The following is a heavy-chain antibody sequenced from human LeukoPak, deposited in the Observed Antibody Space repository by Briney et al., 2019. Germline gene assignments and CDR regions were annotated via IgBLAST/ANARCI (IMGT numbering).Heavy chain of an antibody. CDR2: ISVSAGST. CDR1: GFTFSTYA. V-gene: IGHV3-23*01. CDR3: AKADYGDYEFDY. Sequence: PGGSLRLSCAASGFTFSTYAMSWVRQAPGKGLEWVSAISVSAGSTYYADSVKGRFTISRDNSKNTLYLQMNSLRAEDTAVYYCAKADYGDYEFDYWGQGTLVTVSS. J-gene: IGHJ4*02. D-gene: IGHD4-17*01.